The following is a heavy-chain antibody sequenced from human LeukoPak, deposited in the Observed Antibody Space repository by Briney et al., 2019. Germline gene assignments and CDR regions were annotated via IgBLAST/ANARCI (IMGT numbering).Heavy chain of an antibody. CDR3: VSDRSDGGYAESNGYPTFDL. CDR2: FDPEYVET. D-gene: IGHD5-24*01. V-gene: IGHV1-24*01. CDR1: GYALSESS. Sequence: ASVKVSCKVSGYALSESSIHWVRQTPGEGFEWMGGFDPEYVETTYALKFRGRVTMTEDTSTDTAYMELINLRSDDTAVYYCVSDRSDGGYAESNGYPTFDLWGRGTLVTVSS. J-gene: IGHJ2*01.